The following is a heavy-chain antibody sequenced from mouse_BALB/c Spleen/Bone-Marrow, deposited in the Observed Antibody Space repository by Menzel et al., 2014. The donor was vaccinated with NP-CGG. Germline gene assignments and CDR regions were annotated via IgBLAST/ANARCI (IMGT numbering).Heavy chain of an antibody. CDR2: INPNNGGT. CDR3: ARSYGYERSWFAY. Sequence: EVKLVESGPELVKPGASVKISCKPSGYTFTEYTMHWVKQSHGKSLEWIGGINPNNGGTSYNQKFKGKATLTVDKSSSTAYVELRSLTSEDSAVYYCARSYGYERSWFAYWGQGTLVTVSA. CDR1: GYTFTEYT. V-gene: IGHV1-18*01. J-gene: IGHJ3*01. D-gene: IGHD2-2*01.